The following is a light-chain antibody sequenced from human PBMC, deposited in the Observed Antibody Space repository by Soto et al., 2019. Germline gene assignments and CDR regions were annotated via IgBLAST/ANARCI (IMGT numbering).Light chain of an antibody. J-gene: IGLJ2*01. CDR1: NSDVGGYNY. CDR3: CSYVGSYVL. Sequence: QSVLTQPRSVSGSPGQPVTISCTETNSDVGGYNYVSWYQQEPGKVPKLMIYDVSKRPSGVPDRFSGSKSGNTASLTISGLQAEDEADYYCCSYVGSYVLFGGGTQLTVL. V-gene: IGLV2-11*01. CDR2: DVS.